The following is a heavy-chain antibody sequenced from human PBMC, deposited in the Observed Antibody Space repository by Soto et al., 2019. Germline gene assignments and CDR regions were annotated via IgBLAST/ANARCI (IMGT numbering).Heavy chain of an antibody. CDR2: IKSKTDGGTT. D-gene: IGHD2-2*01. CDR1: GFTFSNAW. J-gene: IGHJ4*02. Sequence: GGSLRLSCAASGFTFSNAWMNWVRQAPGKGLEWVGRIKSKTDGGTTDYAAPVKGRFTISRDDSKNTLYLQMNSLKTEDTAVYYCTSRVIVVVPAAMPDRKRFDYWGQGTLVTVSS. CDR3: TSRVIVVVPAAMPDRKRFDY. V-gene: IGHV3-15*07.